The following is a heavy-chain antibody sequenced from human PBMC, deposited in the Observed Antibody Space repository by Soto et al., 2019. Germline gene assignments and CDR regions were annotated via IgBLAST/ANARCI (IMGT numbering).Heavy chain of an antibody. J-gene: IGHJ5*02. V-gene: IGHV4-39*01. CDR2: IYYSGST. CDR3: ATQEVGGAYVYTFDP. CDR1: GGSITSSSYY. D-gene: IGHD1-26*01. Sequence: QLQLRESGPGLVKPSETLSLTCTVSGGSITSSSYYWGWIRPPPGKGLEWIGSIYYSGSTYYNPSIKSRVTISVDTSTNQFSLKLSSVTAADTAVYYCATQEVGGAYVYTFDPWGQGTVVTVSS.